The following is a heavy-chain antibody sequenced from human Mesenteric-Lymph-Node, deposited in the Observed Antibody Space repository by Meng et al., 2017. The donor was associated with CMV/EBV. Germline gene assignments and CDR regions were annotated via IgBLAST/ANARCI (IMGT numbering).Heavy chain of an antibody. CDR3: VGYLIGGDWFDP. J-gene: IGHJ5*02. D-gene: IGHD5-18*01. CDR1: GFPFSTYE. Sequence: SCAASGFPFSTYEMNWVRQAPGKGLQWVAYISSSSPRTTHYAESVKGRFTISRDNARNSVSLQMNSLRAEDTAVYYCVGYLIGGDWFDPWGQGTLVTVSS. CDR2: ISSSSPRTT. V-gene: IGHV3-48*03.